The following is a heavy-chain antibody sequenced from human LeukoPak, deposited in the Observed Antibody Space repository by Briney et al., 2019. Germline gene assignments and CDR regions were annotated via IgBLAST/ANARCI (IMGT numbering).Heavy chain of an antibody. J-gene: IGHJ4*02. D-gene: IGHD3-22*01. Sequence: PSETLSLTCTVSGGSISSSSSYWGWIRQPPGKGLEWIGSISYSRSTYYNPSLKSRVTISVDTSKNQFSLKLSSVTAADTAVYYCARAHLFYGGYYGGGFDYWGQGTLVTVSS. CDR1: GGSISSSSSY. CDR3: ARAHLFYGGYYGGGFDY. CDR2: ISYSRST. V-gene: IGHV4-39*07.